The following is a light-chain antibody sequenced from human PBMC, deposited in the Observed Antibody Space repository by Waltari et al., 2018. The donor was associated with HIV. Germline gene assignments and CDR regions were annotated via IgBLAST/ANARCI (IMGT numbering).Light chain of an antibody. J-gene: IGKJ4*01. CDR3: QQYHNWPPLT. Sequence: VMTQSPATLSVSPGERATLSCRASQSVSSNLAWYQQKPGHAPRPLTYDESTRAPGIPVRFSGGGSGTEFTLTISSRQSEDFAVYYCQQYHNWPPLTFGGGTKVEIK. CDR1: QSVSSN. CDR2: DES. V-gene: IGKV3-15*01.